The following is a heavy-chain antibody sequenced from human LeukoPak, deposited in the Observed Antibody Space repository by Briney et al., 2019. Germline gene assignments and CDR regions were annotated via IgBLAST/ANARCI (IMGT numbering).Heavy chain of an antibody. J-gene: IGHJ4*02. CDR3: ANPLRGGYVFAY. CDR1: GFTISSYA. Sequence: GGSLRLSCAASGFTISSYAINWVRQAPGKGLEWVSAISGSGGTTYYTDSVKGRFTISRDNSKNTVYLQMNSLRAEDTAVYYCANPLRGGYVFAYWAQEPRVTVP. V-gene: IGHV3-23*01. D-gene: IGHD3-16*01. CDR2: ISGSGGTT.